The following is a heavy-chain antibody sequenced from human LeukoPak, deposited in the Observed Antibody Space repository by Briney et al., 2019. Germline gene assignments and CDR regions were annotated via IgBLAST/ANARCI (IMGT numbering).Heavy chain of an antibody. Sequence: GGSLRLSCAASGFTFSSYAMSWVRQAPGKGLEWVSAISGSGGSTYYADSVKGRFTISRDNSKNTLYLQMNSLRAEDTAVYYCARTIAAADEAFDHWGQGTLVTVSS. D-gene: IGHD6-13*01. J-gene: IGHJ4*02. CDR2: ISGSGGST. CDR3: ARTIAAADEAFDH. CDR1: GFTFSSYA. V-gene: IGHV3-23*01.